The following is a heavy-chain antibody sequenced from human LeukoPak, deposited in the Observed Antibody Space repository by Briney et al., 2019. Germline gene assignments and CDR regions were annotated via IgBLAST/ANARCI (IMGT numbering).Heavy chain of an antibody. V-gene: IGHV4-4*07. CDR2: IYTSGST. CDR3: ARGGSLRYYYYYMDV. Sequence: PSETLSLTCTVSGGSISSYYWSWIRQPAGKGLEWIGRIYTSGSTNYNPSLKRRVTMSVDTSKNQFSLKLSSVTAADTAVYYCARGGSLRYYYYYMDVWGKGTSVTVSS. CDR1: GGSISSYY. D-gene: IGHD1-26*01. J-gene: IGHJ6*03.